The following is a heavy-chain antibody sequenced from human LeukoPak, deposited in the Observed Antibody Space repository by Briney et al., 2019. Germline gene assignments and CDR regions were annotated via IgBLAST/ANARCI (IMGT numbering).Heavy chain of an antibody. V-gene: IGHV3-48*03. J-gene: IGHJ5*02. Sequence: GGSLRLSCAASGFTFSSYEMNWVRQAPGKGLEWVSYISSSGSTIYEESVKGRFTISRDNAKNSLYLQMNSLRAEDTAVYYCAKDDNYIRFSSWGQGTLVTVSS. CDR1: GFTFSSYE. D-gene: IGHD3-16*01. CDR3: AKDDNYIRFSS. CDR2: ISSSGSTI.